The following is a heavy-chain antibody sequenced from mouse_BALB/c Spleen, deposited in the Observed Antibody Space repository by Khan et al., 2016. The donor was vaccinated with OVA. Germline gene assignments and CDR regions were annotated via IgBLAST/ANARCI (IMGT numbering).Heavy chain of an antibody. CDR2: LWGDGST. CDR1: GFSLTGYG. CDR3: ARAYYGNYREAMDY. D-gene: IGHD2-10*01. J-gene: IGHJ4*01. Sequence: QVQLKESGPGLVAPSQSLSITCTVSGFSLTGYGVNWVRQPPGKGLEWLGMLWGDGSTDYNSALKSRLNLTKDNSKSQVFLKMNSLQTDDTARYYCARAYYGNYREAMDYWGQGTSVTVSS. V-gene: IGHV2-6-7*01.